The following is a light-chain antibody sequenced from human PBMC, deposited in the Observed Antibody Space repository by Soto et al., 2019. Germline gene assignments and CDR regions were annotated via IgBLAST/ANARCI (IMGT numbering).Light chain of an antibody. CDR1: QGVSWW. CDR2: AAS. J-gene: IGKJ5*01. V-gene: IGKV1D-16*01. Sequence: DIRMTQSPPSLSASVGDRVTISCRASQGVSWWVAWYQHKPGRAPKSLIYAASTLQSGVPSRFSGSGSGTDFTLTISSLQPEDFATYYCQQYDTYPLTFRQGTRLEI. CDR3: QQYDTYPLT.